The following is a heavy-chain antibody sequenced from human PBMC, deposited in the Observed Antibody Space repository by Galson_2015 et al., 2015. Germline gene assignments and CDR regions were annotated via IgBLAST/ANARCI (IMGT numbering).Heavy chain of an antibody. CDR3: ARVVAYYDFWSGYFGWFDP. V-gene: IGHV1-69*13. CDR2: IIPIFGTA. J-gene: IGHJ5*02. CDR1: GGTFSSYA. D-gene: IGHD3-3*01. Sequence: SVKVSCKASGGTFSSYAISWVRQAPGQGLEWMGGIIPIFGTANYAQRFQGRVTITADESTSTAYMELSSLRSKDTAVYYCARVVAYYDFWSGYFGWFDPWGQGTLVTVSS.